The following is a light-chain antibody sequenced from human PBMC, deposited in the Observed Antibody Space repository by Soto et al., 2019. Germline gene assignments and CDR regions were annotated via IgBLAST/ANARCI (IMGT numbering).Light chain of an antibody. CDR2: GAS. J-gene: IGKJ1*01. V-gene: IGKV3-20*01. CDR3: QQYGRSPTT. Sequence: EIVLMHGQATLSVSPGEGATLSCRASESVSSKLAWYQQKRGQAPRFLIYGASSRATGIPDRFSGSGSGTDFTLTISRLEPEDFAVYYCQQYGRSPTTFGQGSKVDIK. CDR1: ESVSSK.